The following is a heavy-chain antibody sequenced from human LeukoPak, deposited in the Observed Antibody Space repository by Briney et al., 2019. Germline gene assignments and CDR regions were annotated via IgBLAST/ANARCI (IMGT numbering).Heavy chain of an antibody. V-gene: IGHV3-48*03. CDR2: ISSSGSTL. D-gene: IGHD6-19*01. J-gene: IGHJ4*02. CDR3: ARDRAGWDYFDY. Sequence: GGSLRLSCAASGFPFSSYAMNWVRQAPGKGLEWVSYISSSGSTLYYADSVKGRYTISRDDAKNSLFLQMNSRRAEDTSIYYCARDRAGWDYFDYWGQRSLVTVSS. CDR1: GFPFSSYA.